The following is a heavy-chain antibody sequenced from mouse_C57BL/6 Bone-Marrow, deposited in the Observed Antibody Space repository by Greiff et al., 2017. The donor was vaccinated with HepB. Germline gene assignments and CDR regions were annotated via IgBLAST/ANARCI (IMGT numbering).Heavy chain of an antibody. CDR1: GYAFSSSW. D-gene: IGHD1-1*01. V-gene: IGHV1-82*01. Sequence: VKLMESGPELVKPGASVKISCKASGYAFSSSWMNWVKQRPGKGLEWIGRIYPGDGDTNYNGKFKGKATLTADKSSSTAYMQLSSLTSEDSAVYFCARSVVADYWGQGTTLTVSS. CDR3: ARSVVADY. CDR2: IYPGDGDT. J-gene: IGHJ2*01.